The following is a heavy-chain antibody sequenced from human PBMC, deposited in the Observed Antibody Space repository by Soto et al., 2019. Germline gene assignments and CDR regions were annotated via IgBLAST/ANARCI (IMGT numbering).Heavy chain of an antibody. CDR3: ARDIGSYIYAVGY. V-gene: IGHV4-4*07. D-gene: IGHD6-19*01. CDR1: GGSISNYY. Sequence: PSETLTLTCTVSGGSISNYYWSWIRQPAGKRLEWIGRIYSSGSTDYNPSLRSRVTMSVDTSRNQFSLKLTSVTAADTAVYYCARDIGSYIYAVGYWGQGTLVTVSS. J-gene: IGHJ4*02. CDR2: IYSSGST.